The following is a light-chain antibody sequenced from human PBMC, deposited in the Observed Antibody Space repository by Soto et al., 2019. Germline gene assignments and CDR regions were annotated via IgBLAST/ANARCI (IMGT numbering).Light chain of an antibody. V-gene: IGKV3-15*01. J-gene: IGKJ5*01. CDR1: QSVSSN. Sequence: EIVLTQSPGTLSLSPGERTTLSCRASQSVSSNLAWYQQKPGQAPRLLIYGASTRATGIPARFSGSGSGTDIALTISSLQSEDFAVYYCQQYNSWPPVTFGQGTRLEIK. CDR3: QQYNSWPPVT. CDR2: GAS.